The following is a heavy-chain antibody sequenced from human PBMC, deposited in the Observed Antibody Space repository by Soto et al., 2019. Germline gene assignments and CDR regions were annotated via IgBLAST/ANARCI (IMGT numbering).Heavy chain of an antibody. J-gene: IGHJ6*02. CDR1: GFTFSSYW. D-gene: IGHD4-4*01. V-gene: IGHV3-7*01. CDR3: AREGTTTVTRHYYYYYYGMDV. CDR2: IKQDGSEK. Sequence: GSLRLSCAASGFTFSSYWMSWVRQAPGKGLEWVANIKQDGSEKYYVDSVKGRFTISRDNAKNSLYLQMNSLRAEDTAVYYCAREGTTTVTRHYYYYYYGMDVWGQGTTVTVSS.